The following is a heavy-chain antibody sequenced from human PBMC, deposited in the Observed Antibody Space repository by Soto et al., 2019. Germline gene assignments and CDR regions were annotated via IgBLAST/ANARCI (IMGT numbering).Heavy chain of an antibody. CDR3: ARVDRVRGVGLYGMDV. CDR1: GYTFTGYY. D-gene: IGHD3-10*01. CDR2: INPNSGGT. J-gene: IGHJ6*02. V-gene: IGHV1-2*04. Sequence: ASVKVSCEASGYTFTGYYMHWVRQAPGQGLEWMGWINPNSGGTNYAQEFQGWVTVTRDTSISTAYMELSRLRSDDTAVYYCARVDRVRGVGLYGMDVWDQGTTVTVSS.